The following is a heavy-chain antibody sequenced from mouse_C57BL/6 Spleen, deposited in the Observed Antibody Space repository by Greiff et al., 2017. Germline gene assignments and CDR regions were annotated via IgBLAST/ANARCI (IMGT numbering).Heavy chain of an antibody. CDR3: ARGRRGYAMDY. D-gene: IGHD1-1*01. Sequence: QVHVKQSGAELVKPGASVKISCKASGYAFSSYWLNWVKQRPGKGLEWIGQIYPGDGDTNYNGKFKGKATLTADKSSSTAYMQLSSLTSEDSAVYFCARGRRGYAMDYWGQGTSVTVSS. CDR1: GYAFSSYW. V-gene: IGHV1-80*01. CDR2: IYPGDGDT. J-gene: IGHJ4*01.